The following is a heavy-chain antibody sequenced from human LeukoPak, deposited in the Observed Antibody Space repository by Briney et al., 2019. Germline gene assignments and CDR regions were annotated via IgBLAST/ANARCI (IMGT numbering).Heavy chain of an antibody. V-gene: IGHV1-2*02. J-gene: IGHJ5*02. CDR2: INPNSGGT. Sequence: GASVKVSCKASGYTFTGYYIHWVRQAPGQGLEWMGWINPNSGGTNYAQKFQGRVTMTRDTSISTAYMELSRLRSDDTAVYYCARSIAARRLWFDPWGQGTLVTVSS. D-gene: IGHD6-6*01. CDR3: ARSIAARRLWFDP. CDR1: GYTFTGYY.